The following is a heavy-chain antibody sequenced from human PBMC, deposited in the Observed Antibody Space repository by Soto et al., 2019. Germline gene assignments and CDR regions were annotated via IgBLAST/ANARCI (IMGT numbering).Heavy chain of an antibody. CDR3: ARRPSGYVGATTRSGPNWFDP. V-gene: IGHV4-39*01. Sequence: SETLSLTCTVSGGSISSGGGYWSWIRQHPGKGLEWIGYMYYSGSTYYNPSLKSRVTISVDTSKNQFSLKLSSVTAADTAVYYCARRPSGYVGATTRSGPNWFDPWGQGTLVTVSS. J-gene: IGHJ5*02. CDR1: GGSISSGGGY. D-gene: IGHD1-26*01. CDR2: MYYSGST.